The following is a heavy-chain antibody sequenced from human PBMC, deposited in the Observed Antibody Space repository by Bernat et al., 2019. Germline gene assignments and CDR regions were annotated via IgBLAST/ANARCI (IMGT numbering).Heavy chain of an antibody. CDR1: GASISTTGYY. CDR3: ARRQGCSGSSCYSLWFDP. J-gene: IGHJ5*02. D-gene: IGHD2-15*01. V-gene: IGHV4-39*01. CDR2: IYYTGTT. Sequence: QLQLQESGPGLVKPSETLSLICTVSGASISTTGYYWGWIRQPPGKGLEWIGSIYYTGTTYYNPSLMSRVTMSVDTSNNLFSLKLSSVTAADTAVYYCARRQGCSGSSCYSLWFDPWGQGTLVTVSS.